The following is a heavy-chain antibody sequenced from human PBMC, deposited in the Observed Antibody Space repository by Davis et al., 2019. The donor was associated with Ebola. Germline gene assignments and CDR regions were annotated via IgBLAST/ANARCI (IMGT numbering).Heavy chain of an antibody. CDR3: ASLDYGGNSGLDY. J-gene: IGHJ4*02. D-gene: IGHD4-23*01. V-gene: IGHV4-59*01. Sequence: SETLSLTCSVSGASISSYYWSWIRQPPGKGLEWIGYIYYSGSTNYNPSLKSRVTISVDTSKNQFSLKLSSVTAADTAVYYCASLDYGGNSGLDYWGQGTLVIVSS. CDR2: IYYSGST. CDR1: GASISSYY.